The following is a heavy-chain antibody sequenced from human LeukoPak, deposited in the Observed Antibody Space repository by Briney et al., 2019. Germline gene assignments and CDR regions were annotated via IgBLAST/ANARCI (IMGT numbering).Heavy chain of an antibody. J-gene: IGHJ4*02. CDR1: GGSISSYY. D-gene: IGHD3-10*01. CDR3: ARGRSYYYGSGSYYPHDY. V-gene: IGHV4-59*01. CDR2: IYYSGRT. Sequence: SETLSLTCTVSGGSISSYYWSWIRQPPGKRLEWIAYIYYSGRTNYNPSLKSRVTISVDTSKNQFSLKLRSVTAADTAVYYCARGRSYYYGSGSYYPHDYWGQGTLVTVSS.